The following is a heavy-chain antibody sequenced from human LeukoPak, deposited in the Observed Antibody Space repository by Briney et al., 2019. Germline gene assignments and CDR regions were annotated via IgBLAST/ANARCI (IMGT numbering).Heavy chain of an antibody. CDR2: INTGGSST. CDR1: GFTFSSYW. D-gene: IGHD1-14*01. V-gene: IGHV3-74*01. Sequence: PGGSLSLSCAAAGFTFSSYWIHWVRQVPGKGLVWVSRINTGGSSTTYADSVKGRFTISRDNAKNTLYLQMDSLRAEDTGVYYCARSNHADDYWGQGTLVTVSS. CDR3: ARSNHADDY. J-gene: IGHJ4*02.